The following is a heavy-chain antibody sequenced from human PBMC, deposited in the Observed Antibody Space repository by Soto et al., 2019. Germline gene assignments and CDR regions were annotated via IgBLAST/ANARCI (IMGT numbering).Heavy chain of an antibody. D-gene: IGHD4-4*01. V-gene: IGHV4-59*01. CDR3: ARDGTTKGIDEANYFDY. CDR1: GGSISSYY. J-gene: IGHJ4*02. Sequence: QVQLQESGPGLVKPSETLSLTCTVSGGSISSYYWSWIRQPPGKGLEGIGYIYYSGSTNYNPSLKRRVTISVDTSKNQFSLKRSSVTAADTAVYYCARDGTTKGIDEANYFDYWGQGTLVTVSS. CDR2: IYYSGST.